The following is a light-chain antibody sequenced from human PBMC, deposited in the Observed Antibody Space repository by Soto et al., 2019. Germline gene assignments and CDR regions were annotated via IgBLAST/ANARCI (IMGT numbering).Light chain of an antibody. CDR3: QQYYNIPYT. J-gene: IGKJ2*01. CDR1: QSVFYSSNNKKY. CDR2: WAS. Sequence: DIVMTQSPDSLAVSLGERATINCKSSQSVFYSSNNKKYLAWYQQKPGQPPKLLIYWASTRESGVPDRFSCSGSGADFTLTISSLRAEDVAVYYCQQYYNIPYTFGQGTKLEIK. V-gene: IGKV4-1*01.